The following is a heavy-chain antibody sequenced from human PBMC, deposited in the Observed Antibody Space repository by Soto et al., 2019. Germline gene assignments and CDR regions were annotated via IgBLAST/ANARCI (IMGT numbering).Heavy chain of an antibody. CDR1: GFTFSSYA. Sequence: LRLSCAASGFTFSSYAMSWVRQAPGRGLEWVSAISGSGGSTYYADSVKGRFTISRDNSKNTLYLQMNSMRAEDTAVYYCAKGEDSSTHYYYYMDVWGKGTTVTVSS. D-gene: IGHD2-2*01. CDR2: ISGSGGST. J-gene: IGHJ6*03. CDR3: AKGEDSSTHYYYYMDV. V-gene: IGHV3-23*01.